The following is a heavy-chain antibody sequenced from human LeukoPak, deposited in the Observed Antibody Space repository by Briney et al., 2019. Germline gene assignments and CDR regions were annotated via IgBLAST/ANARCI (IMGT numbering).Heavy chain of an antibody. D-gene: IGHD2-21*02. J-gene: IGHJ5*02. CDR1: GFTFSSYS. V-gene: IGHV3-21*01. Sequence: PGGSLRLSCAASGFTFSSYSMNWVRQAPGKGLEWVSSISSSSSYIYYADSVKGRFTISRDNAKISLYLQMNSLRAEDTAVYYCARDHLYCGGDCYSGSFDPWGQGTLVTVSS. CDR3: ARDHLYCGGDCYSGSFDP. CDR2: ISSSSSYI.